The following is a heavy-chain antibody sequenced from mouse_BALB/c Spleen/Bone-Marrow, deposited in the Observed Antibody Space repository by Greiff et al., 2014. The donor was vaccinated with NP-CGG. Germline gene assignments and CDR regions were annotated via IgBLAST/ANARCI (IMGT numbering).Heavy chain of an antibody. CDR2: INSGGSYT. CDR3: ASFDGYYECSY. D-gene: IGHD2-3*01. Sequence: EVQRVESGGGLVKPGGSLKLSCAVSGFTFSSYAMSWVRQTPEKRLEWVAIINSGGSYTYYSDSVKGRFANSRDNAKNTLYLQMSSLRSEDTAMYYCASFDGYYECSYWGQGTLVTVSA. V-gene: IGHV5-9-3*01. CDR1: GFTFSSYA. J-gene: IGHJ3*01.